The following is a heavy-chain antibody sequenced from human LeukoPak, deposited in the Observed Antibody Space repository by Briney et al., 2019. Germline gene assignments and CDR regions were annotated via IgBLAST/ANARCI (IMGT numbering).Heavy chain of an antibody. V-gene: IGHV3-23*01. D-gene: IGHD3-22*01. J-gene: IGHJ4*02. CDR3: AKDSLVDYYDSSGYYTYFDY. CDR1: GFTFSSYA. Sequence: GGSLRLSCAASGFTFSSYAMSWVRQAPRKGLEWVSAISGSGGSTYYADPVRGRFTISRDSSKNTLYLQMNSLRAEDTAVYYCAKDSLVDYYDSSGYYTYFDYWGQGTLVTVSS. CDR2: ISGSGGST.